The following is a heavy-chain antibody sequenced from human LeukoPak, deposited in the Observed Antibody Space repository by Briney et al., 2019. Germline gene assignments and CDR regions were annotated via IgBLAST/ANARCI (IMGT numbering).Heavy chain of an antibody. D-gene: IGHD3-3*01. CDR1: GGSISSSTNY. V-gene: IGHV4-39*01. CDR2: IYYSGNT. CDR3: AITRSAFV. Sequence: SETLSLTCTVSGGSISSSTNYWGWIRQSPGKGLEWIGSIYYSGNTYYNPSLKSRVTISVDTSKNQFSLKLSSVTAADTAVYYCAITRSAFVWGKGTTVTVSS. J-gene: IGHJ6*04.